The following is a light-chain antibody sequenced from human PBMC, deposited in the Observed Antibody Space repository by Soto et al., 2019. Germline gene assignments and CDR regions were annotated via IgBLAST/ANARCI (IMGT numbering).Light chain of an antibody. Sequence: QSALTQPASVSGSPGQSITISCTGTSSDVGTYELVSWYQQHPGKAPKLMIYEVTKRPSGVSNRFSGSKSGNTASLTISGLQAEDEADYYCCSYAGSSNVIFGGGTKLTVL. J-gene: IGLJ2*01. V-gene: IGLV2-23*02. CDR2: EVT. CDR3: CSYAGSSNVI. CDR1: SSDVGTYEL.